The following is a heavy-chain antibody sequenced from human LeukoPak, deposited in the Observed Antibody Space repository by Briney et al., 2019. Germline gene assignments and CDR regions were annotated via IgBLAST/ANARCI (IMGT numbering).Heavy chain of an antibody. Sequence: GGSLRLSCAASGFTFSTYSMNWVRQAPGKGLEWVSYISSSSGTIYYADSVKGRFTISRDNAKNTLYLQMNSLRAEDTAVYYCVREVTVTSYFDYWGQGILVTVSS. CDR2: ISSSSGTI. CDR3: VREVTVTSYFDY. D-gene: IGHD2-21*02. J-gene: IGHJ4*02. V-gene: IGHV3-48*04. CDR1: GFTFSTYS.